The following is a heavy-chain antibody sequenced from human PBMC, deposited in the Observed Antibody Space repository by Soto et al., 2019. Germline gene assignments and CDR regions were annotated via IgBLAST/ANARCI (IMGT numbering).Heavy chain of an antibody. J-gene: IGHJ4*02. CDR2: ASDTGLT. V-gene: IGHV4-59*01. CDR3: ARVNQRVFDH. Sequence: QVRLQESGPGVVEPAETRAITCSVSGGSTSTNQSYWIRLPPGKGLELIGYASDTGLTNYHPSLSGRVSLSVDASKSQLSLELRSVTAADTDVFYCARVNQRVFDHWGQGILVTVS. CDR1: GGSTSTNQ.